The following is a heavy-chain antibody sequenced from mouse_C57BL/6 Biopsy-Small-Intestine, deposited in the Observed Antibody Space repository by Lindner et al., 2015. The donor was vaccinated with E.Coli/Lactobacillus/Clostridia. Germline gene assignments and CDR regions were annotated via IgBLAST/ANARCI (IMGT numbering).Heavy chain of an antibody. CDR1: GYTFTSYG. V-gene: IGHV1-81*01. D-gene: IGHD1-1*01. CDR3: ARDSSGWYYYYYGMDV. Sequence: SVKVSCKASGYTFTSYGISWVRQAPGQGLEWMGWISAYNGNTNYAQKLQGRVTMTTGTSTSTAYMELRSLRSDDTAVYYCARDSSGWYYYYYGMDVWGQGTTVTVSS. J-gene: IGHJ1*01. CDR2: ISAYNGNT.